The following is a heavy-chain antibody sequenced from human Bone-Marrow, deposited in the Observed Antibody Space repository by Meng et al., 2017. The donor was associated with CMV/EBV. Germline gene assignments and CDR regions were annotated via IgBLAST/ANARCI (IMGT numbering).Heavy chain of an antibody. V-gene: IGHV1-24*01. CDR2: FDPEDGET. D-gene: IGHD2-2*01. Sequence: ASVKVSCKASGGTFNRYTINWVRQAPGQGLEWMGGFDPEDGETIYAQKFQGRVTMTEDTSTDTAYMELSSLRSEDTAVYYCATHHCSSTSCYLDRGYYFDYWGQGTLVTVSS. J-gene: IGHJ4*02. CDR1: GGTFNRYT. CDR3: ATHHCSSTSCYLDRGYYFDY.